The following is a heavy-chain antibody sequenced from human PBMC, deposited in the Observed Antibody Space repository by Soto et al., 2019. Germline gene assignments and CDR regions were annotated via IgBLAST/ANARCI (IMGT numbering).Heavy chain of an antibody. CDR3: ARVPGTTGTTYYYYYGMDV. J-gene: IGHJ6*02. CDR1: GYTFTSYA. V-gene: IGHV1-3*01. D-gene: IGHD1-1*01. CDR2: INAGNGNT. Sequence: VSVKVSCKASGYTFTSYAMHWVRQAPGQRLEWMGWINAGNGNTKYSQKFQGRVTITRDTSASTAYMELSSLRSEDTAVYYCARVPGTTGTTYYYYYGMDVWGQGTTVTVSS.